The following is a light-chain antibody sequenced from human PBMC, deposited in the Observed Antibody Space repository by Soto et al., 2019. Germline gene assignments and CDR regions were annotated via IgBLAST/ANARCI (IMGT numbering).Light chain of an antibody. CDR2: GAS. V-gene: IGKV3-15*01. CDR3: QHYKTWPPYT. CDR1: QSVSSN. J-gene: IGKJ2*01. Sequence: EIVMTQSPATLSVSPGERATLSCRASQSVSSNLAWYQQRPGQAPRLLIYGASTRATGIPARFSGSGSGTDFSLTISSLQSEDFAVYYCQHYKTWPPYTFGQGTKLAIK.